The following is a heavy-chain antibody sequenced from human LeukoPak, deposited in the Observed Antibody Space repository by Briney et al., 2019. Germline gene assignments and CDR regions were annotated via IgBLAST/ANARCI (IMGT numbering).Heavy chain of an antibody. D-gene: IGHD2-2*01. J-gene: IGHJ4*02. CDR2: ISAYNGNT. Sequence: GASVKVSCKASGYTFTSYGIGWVRQAPGQGLEWMGWISAYNGNTNYAQKLQGRVTMTTDTSTSTAYMELRSLRSDDTAVYYCARDIVVVPAAWEYFDYWGQGTLVTVSS. CDR1: GYTFTSYG. CDR3: ARDIVVVPAAWEYFDY. V-gene: IGHV1-18*01.